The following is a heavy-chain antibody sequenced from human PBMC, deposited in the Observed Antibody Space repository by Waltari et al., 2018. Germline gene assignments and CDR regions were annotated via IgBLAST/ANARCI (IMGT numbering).Heavy chain of an antibody. CDR3: VRDGANWV. CDR1: GLTLTSYR. Sequence: EVQLLESGGGFMQPGGSLRRSCAASGLTLTSYRMHWGGQAPVKGLVWVSRINTDGSTTNYADSVKGRFTISRDNAKNTLYLQMNSLRAEDTAVYYCVRDGANWVWGQGNLVTVSS. J-gene: IGHJ4*02. D-gene: IGHD7-27*01. CDR2: INTDGSTT. V-gene: IGHV3-74*01.